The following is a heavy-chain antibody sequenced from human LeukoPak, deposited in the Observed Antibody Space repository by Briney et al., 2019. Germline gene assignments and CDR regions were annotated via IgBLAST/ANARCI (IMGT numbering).Heavy chain of an antibody. Sequence: GESLKISCKGSGYRFTNYWIAWVRQLPGKGLEWMGIIYPGVSDTRYSPSFQGQVTISADKSISTARLQWSSLKASDTAMYYCAIATPGTKYFHHWGQGTLVTVSS. V-gene: IGHV5-51*01. CDR3: AIATPGTKYFHH. D-gene: IGHD6-13*01. CDR1: GYRFTNYW. J-gene: IGHJ1*01. CDR2: IYPGVSDT.